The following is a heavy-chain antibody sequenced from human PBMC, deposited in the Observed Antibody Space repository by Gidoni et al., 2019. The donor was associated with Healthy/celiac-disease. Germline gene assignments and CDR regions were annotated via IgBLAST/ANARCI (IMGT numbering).Heavy chain of an antibody. Sequence: EVQLVESGGGLVKPGGSLRLSCAASGFTFRSSSMNWVRQAPGKGLEWVSSISSSSSYIYYADSVKGRFTISRDNAKNSLYLQMNSLRAEDTAVYYCARDTTSSSWEYYYYGMDVWGQGTTVTVSS. J-gene: IGHJ6*02. CDR2: ISSSSSYI. CDR1: GFTFRSSS. CDR3: ARDTTSSSWEYYYYGMDV. D-gene: IGHD6-13*01. V-gene: IGHV3-21*01.